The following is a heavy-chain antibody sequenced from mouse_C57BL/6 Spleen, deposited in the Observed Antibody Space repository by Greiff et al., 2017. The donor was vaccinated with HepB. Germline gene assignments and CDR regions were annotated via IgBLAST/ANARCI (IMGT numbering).Heavy chain of an antibody. CDR2: IRLKSDNYAT. V-gene: IGHV6-3*01. J-gene: IGHJ3*01. CDR3: TGEDGYDGAWFAY. Sequence: EVQLVESGGGLVQPGGSMKLSCVASGFTFSNYWMNWVRQSPEKGLEWVAQIRLKSDNYATHYAESVKGRFTISRDDSKSSVYLQTNNLRAEDTGIYYCTGEDGYDGAWFAYWGQGTLVTVSA. D-gene: IGHD2-2*01. CDR1: GFTFSNYW.